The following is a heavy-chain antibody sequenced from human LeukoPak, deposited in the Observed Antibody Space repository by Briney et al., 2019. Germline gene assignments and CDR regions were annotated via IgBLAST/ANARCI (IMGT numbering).Heavy chain of an antibody. J-gene: IGHJ4*02. V-gene: IGHV4-30-2*01. CDR3: ARSIGGDRNFDY. CDR1: GGSISSGGYS. D-gene: IGHD4-17*01. Sequence: PSQTLSLTCAVSGGSISSGGYSWSWIRQPPGKGLEWIGYIYHSGSTNYNPSLKSRVTISVDTSKNQFSLKLSSVTAADTAVYYCARSIGGDRNFDYWGQGTLVTVSS. CDR2: IYHSGST.